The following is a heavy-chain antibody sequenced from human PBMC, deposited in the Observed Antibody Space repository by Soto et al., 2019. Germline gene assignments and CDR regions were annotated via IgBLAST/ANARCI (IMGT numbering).Heavy chain of an antibody. CDR3: ARRYGWLYFDY. V-gene: IGHV4-34*01. D-gene: IGHD6-19*01. Sequence: SETLSLTCAVYGGSFSGYYWNWIRQPPGKGLEWIGEINYSGSTNYNPSLKSRVTISVDTSKNQFSLNLSSVTAADTAVYYCARRYGWLYFDYWGQGSLVTVSS. CDR1: GGSFSGYY. CDR2: INYSGST. J-gene: IGHJ4*02.